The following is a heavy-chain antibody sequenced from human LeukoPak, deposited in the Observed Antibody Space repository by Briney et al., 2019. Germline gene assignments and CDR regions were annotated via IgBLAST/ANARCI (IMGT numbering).Heavy chain of an antibody. Sequence: GGSLRLSCAASGFTFSSYDMHWVRQATGKGLEWVSAIGTAGDTYYPGSVKGRFTISRENAKNSLYLQMNSLRAGDTAVYYCARAPFSRNGNDAFDIWGQGTMVTVSS. CDR3: ARAPFSRNGNDAFDI. J-gene: IGHJ3*02. V-gene: IGHV3-13*01. CDR2: IGTAGDT. CDR1: GFTFSSYD. D-gene: IGHD1-14*01.